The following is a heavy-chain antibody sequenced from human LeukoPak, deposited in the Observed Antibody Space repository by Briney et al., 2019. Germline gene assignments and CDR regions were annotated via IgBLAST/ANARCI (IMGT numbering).Heavy chain of an antibody. CDR3: ASDGDWGGYSRLES. CDR1: GFTFSRYW. J-gene: IGHJ5*02. D-gene: IGHD2-15*01. V-gene: IGHV3-74*01. Sequence: GGSLRLSCAASGFTFSRYWMHWVRQTSGKGLVWVSRVSGDGSSTTYADSVKGRFTISRDNAKNTLYLQMNSLRVEDTAVYYCASDGDWGGYSRLESWGQGTLVTVSS. CDR2: VSGDGSST.